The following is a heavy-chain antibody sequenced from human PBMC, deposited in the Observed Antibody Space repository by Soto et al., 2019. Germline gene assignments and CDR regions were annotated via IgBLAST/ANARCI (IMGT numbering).Heavy chain of an antibody. Sequence: AETLSLTCTVSGGSISSYYWSWIRQPPGKGLEWIGYNYYSGSTNYNPSLKSRVTISVDTSKNQFSLKLSSVTAADTAVYYCARVASPYYYGSGSYIWFDPWGQGTLVTVPQ. D-gene: IGHD3-10*01. CDR3: ARVASPYYYGSGSYIWFDP. J-gene: IGHJ5*02. CDR1: GGSISSYY. CDR2: NYYSGST. V-gene: IGHV4-59*01.